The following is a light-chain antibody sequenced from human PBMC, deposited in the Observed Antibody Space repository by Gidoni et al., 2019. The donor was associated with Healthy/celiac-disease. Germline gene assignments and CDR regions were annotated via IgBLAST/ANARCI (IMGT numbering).Light chain of an antibody. J-gene: IGLJ2*01. Sequence: QSALTQPASVSGSPGQSITISCTGTSSDVGGYNYVSWYQQHPGKAPKLMNYEVSNRPSGVSNRFSGSKSGNTASLTISGLQAEDEADYYCSSYTSSSTYVVFGGGTKLTVL. V-gene: IGLV2-14*01. CDR3: SSYTSSSTYVV. CDR2: EVS. CDR1: SSDVGGYNY.